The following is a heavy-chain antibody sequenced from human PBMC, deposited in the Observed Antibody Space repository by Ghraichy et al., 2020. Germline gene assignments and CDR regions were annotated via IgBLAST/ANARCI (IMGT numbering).Heavy chain of an antibody. V-gene: IGHV3-30*02. CDR1: GFTFSSYG. CDR2: IRYDGSNK. CDR3: AKLPWRMVATPFDY. J-gene: IGHJ4*02. D-gene: IGHD5-12*01. Sequence: LSLTCAASGFTFSSYGMHWVRQAPGKGLEWVAFIRYDGSNKYYADSVKGRFTISRDNSKNTLYLQMNSLRAEDTAVYYCAKLPWRMVATPFDYWGQGTLVTVSS.